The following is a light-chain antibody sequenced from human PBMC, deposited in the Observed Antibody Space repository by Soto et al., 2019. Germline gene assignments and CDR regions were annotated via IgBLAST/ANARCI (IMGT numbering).Light chain of an antibody. CDR2: GAS. V-gene: IGKV3-20*01. CDR1: QSVSTTY. Sequence: EIVLTQSPGTLSLSPGERATLSCRASQSVSTTYLGWYQQRPGQAPRLLIYGASSRATGIPDRFSGSGSGTQFTLTISRXEPEDFAVYYCHQYGSLPFTFGGGTQVDTK. CDR3: HQYGSLPFT. J-gene: IGKJ4*01.